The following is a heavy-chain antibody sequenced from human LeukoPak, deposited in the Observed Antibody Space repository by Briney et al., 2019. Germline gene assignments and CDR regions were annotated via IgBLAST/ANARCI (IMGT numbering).Heavy chain of an antibody. Sequence: GGSLRLSCAASGFTFSSYSMNWVRQAPGKGLDWISYISNSGSTIYYADSVKGRFTISRDNAQNSLYLQMNSLRAEDTAVYYCAREVRGSSWYPYYYYMDVWGKGTTVTVSS. J-gene: IGHJ6*03. D-gene: IGHD6-13*01. CDR2: ISNSGSTI. V-gene: IGHV3-48*01. CDR3: AREVRGSSWYPYYYYMDV. CDR1: GFTFSSYS.